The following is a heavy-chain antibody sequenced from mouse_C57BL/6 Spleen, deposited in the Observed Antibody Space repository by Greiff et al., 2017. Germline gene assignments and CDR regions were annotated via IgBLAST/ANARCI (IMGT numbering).Heavy chain of an antibody. CDR2: IYPGDGDT. V-gene: IGHV1-82*01. Sequence: QVQLQQSGPELVKPGASVKISCKASGYAFSSSWMNWVKQRPGKGLEWIGRIYPGDGDTNYNGKFKGEATLTADKSSSPAYMQLSSLTFDDSAVYFCARGHTYGNYVSAMDYWGQGTSVTVSS. CDR3: ARGHTYGNYVSAMDY. J-gene: IGHJ4*01. D-gene: IGHD2-1*01. CDR1: GYAFSSSW.